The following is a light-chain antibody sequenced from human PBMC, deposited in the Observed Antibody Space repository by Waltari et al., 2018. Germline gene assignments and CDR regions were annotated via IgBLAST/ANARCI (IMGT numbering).Light chain of an antibody. CDR1: VSDVGTYNL. Sequence: QSALTQPASVPGPPGQSITRPCPGTVSDVGTYNLVSWYQQHPRKAPTLMIYEVSPRPSGVSNRFSGSKSGNTASLTISGLQPEDETDYYCCSYAGHSTYVFGTGTKVTVL. CDR3: CSYAGHSTYV. J-gene: IGLJ1*01. V-gene: IGLV2-23*02. CDR2: EVS.